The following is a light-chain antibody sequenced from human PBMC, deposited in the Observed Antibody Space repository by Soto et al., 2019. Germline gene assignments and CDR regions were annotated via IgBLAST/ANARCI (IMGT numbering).Light chain of an antibody. V-gene: IGLV1-47*01. CDR3: AAWADSLNGWV. CDR2: GNN. CDR1: SSNIGSNY. J-gene: IGLJ3*02. Sequence: QSVLTQPPSASGTPGQRVTISCSGSSSNIGSNYVYWYQQLPGTAPKLLIYGNNQRPSGVPDRFSGSKSDTSASLAISGLLSEDESDYYCAAWADSLNGWVFGGGTKVTVL.